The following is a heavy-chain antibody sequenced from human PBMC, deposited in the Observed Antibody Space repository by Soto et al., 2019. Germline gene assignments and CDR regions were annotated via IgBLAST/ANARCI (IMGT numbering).Heavy chain of an antibody. J-gene: IGHJ4*02. CDR1: GFAFSSYG. CDR2: IWYDGSKK. Sequence: QVQLVESGGGVVQPGGSLTLSCAASGFAFSSYGMHWVRQAPGKLLEWVAVIWYDGSKKLYVDSVKGRFTISRDDSKNTLYLQMHSLRAEDTAVYYCAREDSRGWYSPDWGQGTLVTVSS. D-gene: IGHD6-19*01. CDR3: AREDSRGWYSPD. V-gene: IGHV3-33*01.